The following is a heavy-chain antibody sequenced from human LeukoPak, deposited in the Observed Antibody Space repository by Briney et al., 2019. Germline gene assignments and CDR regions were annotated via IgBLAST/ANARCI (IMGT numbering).Heavy chain of an antibody. CDR2: IWYDGSNK. CDR3: ARGSYYYGSGSYDY. CDR1: GFIFSSYG. V-gene: IGHV3-33*01. D-gene: IGHD3-10*01. Sequence: PGGSLRLSCAASGFIFSSYGMHWVRQAPGKGLEWVAVIWYDGSNKYYADPVKGRFTISRDNSKNTLYLQMESLRVEDTAVYYCARGSYYYGSGSYDYWGQGTLVTVSS. J-gene: IGHJ4*02.